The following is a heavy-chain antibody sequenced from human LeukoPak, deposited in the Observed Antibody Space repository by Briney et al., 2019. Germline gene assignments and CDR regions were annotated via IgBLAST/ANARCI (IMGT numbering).Heavy chain of an antibody. J-gene: IGHJ4*02. CDR2: ITSSGNTI. CDR3: ARAGYYYGSGVDH. Sequence: GGSLRLSCAAAGFTFSRYWMSWVRQAKGKGLECVSYITSSGNTIYYADSVKGRFTISRDNAKNSLYLRMNSLRGEDTAVYYCARAGYYYGSGVDHWGQGTLVTVSS. CDR1: GFTFSRYW. D-gene: IGHD3-10*01. V-gene: IGHV3-48*03.